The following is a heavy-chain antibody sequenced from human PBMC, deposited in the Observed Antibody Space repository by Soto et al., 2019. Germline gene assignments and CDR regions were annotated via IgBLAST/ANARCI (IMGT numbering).Heavy chain of an antibody. V-gene: IGHV3-48*04. CDR1: GFSFSSYG. CDR3: ARGSPERFGELLPLDY. CDR2: ISISSSNT. Sequence: PGGSLRLSCAASGFSFSSYGMHWVRQAPGKGLEWVSYISISSSNTNYADSVKGRFTISRDNAKNSLYLQMNSLRAEDTAVYYCARGSPERFGELLPLDYWGQGTLVTVS. J-gene: IGHJ4*02. D-gene: IGHD3-10*01.